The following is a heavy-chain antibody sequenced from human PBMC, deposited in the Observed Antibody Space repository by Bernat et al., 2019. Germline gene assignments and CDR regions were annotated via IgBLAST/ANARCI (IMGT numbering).Heavy chain of an antibody. V-gene: IGHV3-30*04. CDR3: VRDGAALYYYHGMDV. Sequence: VQVVESGGDLVQPGGSLRLSCVASGFTFSDYSLHWVRQAPGKGLEWVAVVSYDGRNKYYADSVQARFIISRDDSENTLYLQMDSLKSEDTAVYYCVRDGAALYYYHGMDVWGRGTTVTVSS. D-gene: IGHD6-25*01. J-gene: IGHJ6*02. CDR1: GFTFSDYS. CDR2: VSYDGRNK.